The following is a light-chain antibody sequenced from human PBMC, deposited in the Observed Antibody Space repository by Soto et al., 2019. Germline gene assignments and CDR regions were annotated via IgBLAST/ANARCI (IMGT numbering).Light chain of an antibody. CDR2: WAS. V-gene: IGKV4-1*01. CDR3: QQYFSTPT. Sequence: DIVMTQSPDSLAVSLGERATVNCKSSQSVLSISNGQSYLAWYQQKPGQPPKLLIYWASTRESGVPDRFSGSGSGTAFTLTVSILQAEDVAVYSCQQYFSTPTFGQVTKVEIK. J-gene: IGKJ1*01. CDR1: QSVLSISNGQSY.